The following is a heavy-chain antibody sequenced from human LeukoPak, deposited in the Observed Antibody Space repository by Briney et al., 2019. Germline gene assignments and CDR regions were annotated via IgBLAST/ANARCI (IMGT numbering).Heavy chain of an antibody. CDR1: GFTFNTYS. CDR2: ISWNSGSI. CDR3: AKALSGWYTYGMDV. J-gene: IGHJ6*02. V-gene: IGHV3-9*01. Sequence: GGSLRLSCAASGFTFNTYSMNWVRQAPGKGLEWVSGISWNSGSIGYADSVKGRFTISRDNAKNSLYLQMNSLRAEDTALYYCAKALSGWYTYGMDVWGQGTTVTVSS. D-gene: IGHD6-19*01.